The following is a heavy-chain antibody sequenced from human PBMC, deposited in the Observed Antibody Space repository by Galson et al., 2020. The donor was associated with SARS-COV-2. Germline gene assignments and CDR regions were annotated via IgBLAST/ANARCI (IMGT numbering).Heavy chain of an antibody. D-gene: IGHD6-19*01. CDR3: ARARADPEGYSRGWYEDY. CDR1: GGSFSGYY. CDR2: INHSGST. Sequence: ETSETLSLTCTVYGGSFSGYYWSWIRQPPGKGLEWIGEINHSGSTNYNPSLKSRVTISVDTSKNQFSLELSSVTAADTAVYYCARARADPEGYSRGWYEDYWGQGTLVTVSS. J-gene: IGHJ4*02. V-gene: IGHV4-34*01.